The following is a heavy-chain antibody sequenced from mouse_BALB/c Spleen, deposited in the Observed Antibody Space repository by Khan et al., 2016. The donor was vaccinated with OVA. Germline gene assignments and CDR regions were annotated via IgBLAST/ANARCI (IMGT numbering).Heavy chain of an antibody. V-gene: IGHV3-2*02. CDR3: ARVYGGDFDY. J-gene: IGHJ2*01. Sequence: EVQLQESGPGLVKPSQSLSLTCTVTGYSITSDYVWNWIRQFPGNKLEWMGFISYSGKTKYNPSLKSRFSITRDTSKNQFFLQLNSVTSEDTATYYCARVYGGDFDYWGQGTTLTVSS. D-gene: IGHD1-1*01. CDR1: GYSITSDYV. CDR2: ISYSGKT.